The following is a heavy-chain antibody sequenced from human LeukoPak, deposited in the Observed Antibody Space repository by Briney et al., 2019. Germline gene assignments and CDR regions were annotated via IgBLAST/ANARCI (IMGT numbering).Heavy chain of an antibody. CDR3: ARDSDYYDSSGGNWFDP. CDR1: GGSFSGYY. CDR2: INHSGST. J-gene: IGHJ5*02. D-gene: IGHD3-22*01. Sequence: SETLSLTCAVYGGSFSGYYWSWIRQPPGKGLEWIGEINHSGSTNYNPSLKSRVTISVDTSKNQFSLKLSSVTAADTAVYYCARDSDYYDSSGGNWFDPWGQGTLVTVSS. V-gene: IGHV4-34*01.